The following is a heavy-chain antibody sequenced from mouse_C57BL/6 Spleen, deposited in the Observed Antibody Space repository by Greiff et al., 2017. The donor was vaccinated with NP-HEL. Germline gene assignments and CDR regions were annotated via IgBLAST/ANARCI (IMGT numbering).Heavy chain of an antibody. J-gene: IGHJ1*03. D-gene: IGHD6-1*01. CDR1: GYAFSSSW. CDR3: ARSASLYFDV. V-gene: IGHV1-82*01. CDR2: IYPGDGDT. Sequence: VQLQQSGPELVKPGASVKISCKASGYAFSSSWMNWVKQRPGKGLEWIGRIYPGDGDTNYNGKFKGKATLTADKSSSTAYMQLSSLTSEDSAVYFCARSASLYFDVWGTGTTVTVSS.